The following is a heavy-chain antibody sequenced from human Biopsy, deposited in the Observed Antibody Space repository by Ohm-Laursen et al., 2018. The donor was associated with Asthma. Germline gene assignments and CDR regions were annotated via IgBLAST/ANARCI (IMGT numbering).Heavy chain of an antibody. D-gene: IGHD3-3*02. V-gene: IGHV3-7*01. CDR1: GFTFSSYG. J-gene: IGHJ1*01. CDR3: ARTFHFWSPYHAEHYQL. CDR2: IKHDGSEK. Sequence: SLRLSCAASGFTFSSYGMHWVRQVPGKGLEWVANIKHDGSEKNHVDSLKGRFTISGDNAKNSLYLQMNSLRAEDTAVYYCARTFHFWSPYHAEHYQLWGQGTLVTVSS.